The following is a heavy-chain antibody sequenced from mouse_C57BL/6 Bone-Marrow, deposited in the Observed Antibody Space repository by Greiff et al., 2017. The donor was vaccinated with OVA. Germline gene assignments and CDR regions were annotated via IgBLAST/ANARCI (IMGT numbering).Heavy chain of an antibody. CDR2: IYPGDGDT. CDR3: ARCGLRGYFDY. J-gene: IGHJ2*01. D-gene: IGHD2-4*01. V-gene: IGHV1-80*01. CDR1: GYAFSSYW. Sequence: QVQLKQSGAELVKPGASVKISCKASGYAFSSYWMNWVKQRPGKGLEWIGQIYPGDGDTNYNGKFKGKATLTADKSSSTAYMQLSSLTSEDSAVYYCARCGLRGYFDYWGQGTTLTVSS.